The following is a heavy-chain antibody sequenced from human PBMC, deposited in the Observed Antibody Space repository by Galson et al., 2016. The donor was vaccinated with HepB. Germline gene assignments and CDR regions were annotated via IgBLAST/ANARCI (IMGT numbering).Heavy chain of an antibody. V-gene: IGHV3-23*01. J-gene: IGHJ4*02. CDR1: GFFFSGRA. Sequence: SLRLSCAASGFFFSGRAMSWVRQAPGKGLEWVSGINNGAATTGYAASVKGRFTISRDNSKNTLYLQMNSLITVDTAVYYCARDDYSGGRGSPDYWGQGPLVTVSS. D-gene: IGHD4/OR15-4a*01. CDR3: ARDDYSGGRGSPDY. CDR2: INNGAATT.